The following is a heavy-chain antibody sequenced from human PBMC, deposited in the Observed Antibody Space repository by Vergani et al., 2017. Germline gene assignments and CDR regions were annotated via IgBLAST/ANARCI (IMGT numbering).Heavy chain of an antibody. J-gene: IGHJ3*01. CDR1: GFSLSRFW. D-gene: IGHD2-2*01. CDR3: AREYSSTSGRAFDF. V-gene: IGHV3-7*01. Sequence: EVQLVEAGGGLVQPGGSLRLSCAASGFSLSRFWMSWVRQAPEKGREWVAHISPDGSATSYVDSVKGRFTISRDNTKNSLSLQMSGLRVEDTAVYYCAREYSSTSGRAFDFWGQGTKVTVSS. CDR2: ISPDGSAT.